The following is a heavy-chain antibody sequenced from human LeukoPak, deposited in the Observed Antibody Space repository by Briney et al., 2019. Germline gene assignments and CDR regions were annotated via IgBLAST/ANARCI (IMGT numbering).Heavy chain of an antibody. CDR3: ARHPGRGQEGYAFDI. J-gene: IGHJ3*02. D-gene: IGHD3-10*01. Sequence: SETLSLTCTVSGGSITSYYWSWIRQPPGKGLEWIGYIYYTGSTNYNPSLESRITISVDTSKNQFSLNLSSVTAADTAVYYCARHPGRGQEGYAFDIWGQGTMVTVSS. V-gene: IGHV4-59*08. CDR1: GGSITSYY. CDR2: IYYTGST.